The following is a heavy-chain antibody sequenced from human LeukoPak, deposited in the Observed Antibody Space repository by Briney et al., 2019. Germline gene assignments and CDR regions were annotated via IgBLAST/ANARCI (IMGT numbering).Heavy chain of an antibody. CDR2: IDSNSNFM. D-gene: IGHD3-22*01. CDR1: GFTFGRYS. J-gene: IGHJ3*02. V-gene: IGHV3-21*06. Sequence: GGSLRLSCAASGFTFGRYSMTWVRQAPGKGLKWVSLIDSNSNFMNYADSVKGRFIISRDNANNSVYLQMNSLRAEDTAVYYCARDLYHDSTGYIPAGDAFDIWGQGTMVTVSS. CDR3: ARDLYHDSTGYIPAGDAFDI.